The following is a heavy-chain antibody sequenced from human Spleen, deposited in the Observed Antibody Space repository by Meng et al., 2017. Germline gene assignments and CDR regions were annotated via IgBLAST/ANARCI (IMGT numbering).Heavy chain of an antibody. Sequence: EVQLVESGGGLIQPGGSLRLSCAASGFTVSSNYMNWIRQAPGKGLEWVPVLYGDGTTYYAHSVKGRFTISRDNSKNTLYLQMNSLRAEDTAVYYCTRGLAPEGYFDLWGRGTLVTVSS. CDR3: TRGLAPEGYFDL. D-gene: IGHD2-21*01. CDR1: GFTVSSNY. J-gene: IGHJ2*01. CDR2: LYGDGTT. V-gene: IGHV3-53*01.